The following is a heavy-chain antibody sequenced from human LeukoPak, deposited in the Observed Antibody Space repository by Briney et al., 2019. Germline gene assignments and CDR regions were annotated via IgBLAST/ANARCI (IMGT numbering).Heavy chain of an antibody. CDR1: GFTFSSYG. Sequence: SGGSLRLSCAASGFTFSSYGMHWVRQAPGKGLEWVAVISYDGSNKYYADSVKGRFTISRDNSKNTLYLQMNSLRAEDTAMYYCAREVPGGSGLAYWGHGTMVTASS. CDR2: ISYDGSNK. D-gene: IGHD6-19*01. J-gene: IGHJ4*01. CDR3: AREVPGGSGLAY. V-gene: IGHV3-30*03.